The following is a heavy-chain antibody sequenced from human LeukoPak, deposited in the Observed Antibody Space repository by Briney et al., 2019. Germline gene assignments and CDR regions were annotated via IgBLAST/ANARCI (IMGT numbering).Heavy chain of an antibody. CDR2: INSDGSST. CDR1: GFAFSSYW. CDR3: AKDVGWLRPGPNWFDP. Sequence: PGGSLRLSCAASGFAFSSYWMHWVRQAPGKGLVWVSRINSDGSSTSYADSVKGRFTISRDNSKNTLYLQMNSLRAEDTAVYYCAKDVGWLRPGPNWFDPWGQGTLVTVSS. V-gene: IGHV3-74*01. J-gene: IGHJ5*02. D-gene: IGHD5-12*01.